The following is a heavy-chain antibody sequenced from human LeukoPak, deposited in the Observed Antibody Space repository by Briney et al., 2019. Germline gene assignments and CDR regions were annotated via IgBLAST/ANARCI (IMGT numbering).Heavy chain of an antibody. V-gene: IGHV3-23*01. J-gene: IGHJ4*02. Sequence: GGSLRLPCAASGFTFSDYYMSWIRQAPGKGLEWVSSISESGGTTDYADSVKGRFTISRDNSKNTLYLQMNSLRAEDTAVYYCARQWLINGWGQGILVTVSS. CDR1: GFTFSDYY. CDR3: ARQWLING. D-gene: IGHD6-19*01. CDR2: ISESGGTT.